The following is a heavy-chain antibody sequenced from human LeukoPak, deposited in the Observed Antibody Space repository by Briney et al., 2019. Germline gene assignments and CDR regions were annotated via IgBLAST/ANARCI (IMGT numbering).Heavy chain of an antibody. D-gene: IGHD2-15*01. CDR2: IYYSGST. CDR3: ARAWECSGGSCPSDY. CDR1: GGSISSYY. Sequence: SETLSLTCTVSGGSISSYYWSWIRQPPGKGLEWIGYIYYSGSTIYNPSLKSRVTISVDTSKNQFSLRLSSVTAADTAVYYCARAWECSGGSCPSDYWGQGTLVTVSS. V-gene: IGHV4-59*01. J-gene: IGHJ4*02.